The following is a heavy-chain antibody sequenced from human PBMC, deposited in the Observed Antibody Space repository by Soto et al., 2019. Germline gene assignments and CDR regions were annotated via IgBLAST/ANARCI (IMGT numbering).Heavy chain of an antibody. CDR2: IYSGGGT. V-gene: IGHV3-66*01. D-gene: IGHD4-17*01. CDR3: ATRMTTAPY. CDR1: LFIVSDNY. J-gene: IGHJ4*02. Sequence: EVRLVQSGGGLVQPGGSLRLSCAASLFIVSDNYMSWVRQAPGKGLEWVSLIYSGGGTDYAESVKGRFTISRDNSKNTLYLQMNSLKAEDTGIYYCATRMTTAPYGSQGTVVTVSP.